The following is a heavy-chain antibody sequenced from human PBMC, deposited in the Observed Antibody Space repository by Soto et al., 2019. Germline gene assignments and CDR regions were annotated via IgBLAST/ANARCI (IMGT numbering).Heavy chain of an antibody. J-gene: IGHJ4*02. D-gene: IGHD5-12*01. Sequence: QVQLVQSGAEVKKPGASVKVSCKASGYTFTSYYMHWVRQAPGQGLEWMGIINPSGGSTSYAQKFQGRVTMTRDTSTSTVYMELSSLRYEDTAVYYCASITYSGYGFDYWGQGTLVTVSS. CDR1: GYTFTSYY. CDR3: ASITYSGYGFDY. CDR2: INPSGGST. V-gene: IGHV1-46*01.